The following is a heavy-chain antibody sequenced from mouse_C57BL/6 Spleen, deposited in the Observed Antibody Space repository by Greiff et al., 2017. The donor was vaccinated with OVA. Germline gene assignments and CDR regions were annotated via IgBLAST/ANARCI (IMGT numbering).Heavy chain of an antibody. J-gene: IGHJ2*01. D-gene: IGHD1-1*01. CDR1: GYTFTSYW. CDR2: IDPNSGGT. V-gene: IGHV1-72*01. Sequence: QVQLKQPGAELVKPGASVKLSCKASGYTFTSYWMHWVKQRPGRGLEWIGRIDPNSGGTKYNEKFKSKATLTVDKPSSTAYMQLSSLTSEDSVVYYCARDYYYGSSLDYWGQGTTLTVSS. CDR3: ARDYYYGSSLDY.